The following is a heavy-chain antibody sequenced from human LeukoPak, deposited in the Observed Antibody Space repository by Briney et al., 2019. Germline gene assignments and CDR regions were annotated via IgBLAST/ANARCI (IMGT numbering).Heavy chain of an antibody. CDR3: ARVGRYSSSWFFDY. CDR2: IYHSGST. Sequence: PSETLSLTCAVSGGSISSSNWWSWVRQPPGKGLEWIGEIYHSGSTNYNPSLKSRVTISVDKSKNQFSLKLSSVTAADTAVYYCARVGRYSSSWFFDYWSQGTLVTVSS. CDR1: GGSISSSNW. D-gene: IGHD6-13*01. V-gene: IGHV4-4*02. J-gene: IGHJ4*02.